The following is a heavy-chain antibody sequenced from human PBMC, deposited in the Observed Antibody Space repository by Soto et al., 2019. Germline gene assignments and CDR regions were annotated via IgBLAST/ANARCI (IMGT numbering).Heavy chain of an antibody. CDR1: GFTFNTYW. Sequence: PGGSLRLSCAASGFTFNTYWMHWVRQAPGKGLVWVSRINSDGTKTTYADSVKGRFTISRDNAKNTVYLQMNSLRAEDTAMHYCSTVATNSYNWLDPWGKGTLVTVSS. D-gene: IGHD5-12*01. CDR3: STVATNSYNWLDP. J-gene: IGHJ5*02. CDR2: INSDGTKT. V-gene: IGHV3-74*01.